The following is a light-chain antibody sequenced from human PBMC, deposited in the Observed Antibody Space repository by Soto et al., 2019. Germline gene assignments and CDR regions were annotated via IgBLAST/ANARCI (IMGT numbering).Light chain of an antibody. J-gene: IGLJ1*01. CDR2: DVS. Sequence: QSALTQPASVSGSPGQSITISCTGTSSDVGGYNYVSWYQQHPGKAPKLMIYDVSNRPSGISNRFSGFKSGNTASLTISGLQAEDEADYYCSSYTGRSTYVFGTGTKVTVL. V-gene: IGLV2-14*01. CDR1: SSDVGGYNY. CDR3: SSYTGRSTYV.